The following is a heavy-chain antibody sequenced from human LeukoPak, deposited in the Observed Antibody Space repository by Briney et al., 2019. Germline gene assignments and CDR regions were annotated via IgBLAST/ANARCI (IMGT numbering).Heavy chain of an antibody. CDR2: IYSGGST. CDR3: AKTFYAEQFDY. V-gene: IGHV3-66*02. Sequence: GGSLRLSCAASGFTVSSNYMSWVRQAPGKGLEWVSVIYSGGSTYYADSVKSRFTISRDNSKNTLYLQMNSLRAEDTAVYYCAKTFYAEQFDYWGQGTLVTVSS. D-gene: IGHD1/OR15-1a*01. CDR1: GFTVSSNY. J-gene: IGHJ4*02.